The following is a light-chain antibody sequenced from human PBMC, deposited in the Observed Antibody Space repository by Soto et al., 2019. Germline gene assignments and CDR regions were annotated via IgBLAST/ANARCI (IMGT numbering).Light chain of an antibody. CDR2: AAS. J-gene: IGKJ4*01. Sequence: DIQMPQSPSSVSASVGDRVTITCRASQGISSWLAWYQQKPGRAPKLLIYAASSLQGGAPSRFTGSGSGTDFTLTITGLQPDDVATYYCQQANSFPLSFGGGTKVDIK. CDR3: QQANSFPLS. V-gene: IGKV1-12*01. CDR1: QGISSW.